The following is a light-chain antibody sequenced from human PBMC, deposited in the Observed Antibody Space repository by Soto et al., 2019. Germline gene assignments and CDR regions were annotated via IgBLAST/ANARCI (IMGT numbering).Light chain of an antibody. Sequence: QPVLTQPPSASGTPGQRVTISCSGSSSNIGINYVYWYQQFPGTAPKLLIYRSDQRPSGVPDRFSGSKSGTSASLAISGLRSEDEADYYCAAWDDSLRVVFGGGTKVTVL. V-gene: IGLV1-47*01. CDR2: RSD. J-gene: IGLJ2*01. CDR1: SSNIGINY. CDR3: AAWDDSLRVV.